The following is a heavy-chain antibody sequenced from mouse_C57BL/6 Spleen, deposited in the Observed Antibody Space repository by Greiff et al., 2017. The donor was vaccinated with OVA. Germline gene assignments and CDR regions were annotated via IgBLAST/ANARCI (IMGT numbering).Heavy chain of an antibody. D-gene: IGHD3-2*02. J-gene: IGHJ4*01. CDR3: AVGAQASYYYAMDY. V-gene: IGHV14-2*01. CDR2: IDPEDGET. Sequence: VQLQQSGAELVKPGASVKLSCTASGFNIKDYYMHWVKQRTKQGLEWIGRIDPEDGETKYAPKFQGKATITADTSSNTAYLLLSSLTSEDTAVYYCAVGAQASYYYAMDYWGQGTSVTVSS. CDR1: GFNIKDYY.